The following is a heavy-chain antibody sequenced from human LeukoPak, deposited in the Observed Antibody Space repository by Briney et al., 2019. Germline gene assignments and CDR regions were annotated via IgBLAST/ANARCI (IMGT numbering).Heavy chain of an antibody. J-gene: IGHJ3*02. CDR2: IIPIFGTA. CDR3: ARFPWRDLDAFDI. Sequence: EASVKVSCKASGGTFSSYAISWVRQAPGQGLEWMGRIIPIFGTANYAQKFQGRVTITTDESTSTAYMELSSLRSEDTAVYYCARFPWRDLDAFDIWGQGTMVTVSS. V-gene: IGHV1-69*05. CDR1: GGTFSSYA. D-gene: IGHD1-1*01.